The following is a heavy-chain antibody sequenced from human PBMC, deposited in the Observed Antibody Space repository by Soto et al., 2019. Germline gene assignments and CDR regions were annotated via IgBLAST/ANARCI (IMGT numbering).Heavy chain of an antibody. CDR2: ISGSGGST. CDR3: AKVGSGWYDAFDI. CDR1: GFTFSSYA. Sequence: EVQLLESGGGLVQPGGSLRLSCAASGFTFSSYAMSWVRQAPGKGLEWVSAISGSGGSTYYADSVKGRFTISRDNSKITLYLQMNSLRAEDTAVYYCAKVGSGWYDAFDIWGQGTMVTVSS. V-gene: IGHV3-23*01. D-gene: IGHD6-19*01. J-gene: IGHJ3*02.